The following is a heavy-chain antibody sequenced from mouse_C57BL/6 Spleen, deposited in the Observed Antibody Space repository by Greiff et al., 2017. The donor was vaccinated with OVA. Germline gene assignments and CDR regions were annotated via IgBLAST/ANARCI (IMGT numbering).Heavy chain of an antibody. D-gene: IGHD1-1*01. J-gene: IGHJ4*01. CDR2: IDPSDSYT. V-gene: IGHV1-69*01. CDR3: ARGNYYGSSYYAMDY. Sequence: QVQLQQPGAELVMPGASVKLSCKASGYTFTSYWMHWVKQRPGQGLEWIGEIDPSDSYTNYNQKFKGKSTLTVDKSSCTAYMQLSSLTSEDSAVYYCARGNYYGSSYYAMDYWGQGTSVTVSS. CDR1: GYTFTSYW.